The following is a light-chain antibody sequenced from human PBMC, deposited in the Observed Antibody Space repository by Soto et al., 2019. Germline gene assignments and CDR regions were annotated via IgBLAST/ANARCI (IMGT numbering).Light chain of an antibody. V-gene: IGKV3-15*01. Sequence: EIVMTQSPATLSVSPGERATLSCRASQSVSSNLDWYQQKPGQAPRLLIYGASTRATGIPARFSGSGSGTEFTLTISSLQYEAFAVYYCQQYNNWPPYTFGQGTKLEIK. CDR1: QSVSSN. CDR3: QQYNNWPPYT. CDR2: GAS. J-gene: IGKJ2*01.